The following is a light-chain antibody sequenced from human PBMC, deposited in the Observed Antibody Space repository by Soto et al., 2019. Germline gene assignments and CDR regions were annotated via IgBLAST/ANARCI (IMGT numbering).Light chain of an antibody. V-gene: IGKV3-15*01. Sequence: EIVRTQSPATLSVSPGERATLSCGASQSVSSNLAWYQQKPGQAPRLLIYGASTRATGIPARFSGSGSGTEFTLTISSLQSEDFAVYSCQQYNNWPPITIGQGTRLEIK. J-gene: IGKJ5*01. CDR2: GAS. CDR1: QSVSSN. CDR3: QQYNNWPPIT.